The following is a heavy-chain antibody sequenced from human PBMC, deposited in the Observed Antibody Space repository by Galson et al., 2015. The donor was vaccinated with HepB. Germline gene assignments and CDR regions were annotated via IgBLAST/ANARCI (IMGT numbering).Heavy chain of an antibody. CDR2: INPSGGST. CDR3: ARVFASSSGYYPAGY. CDR1: GGTFSSYA. J-gene: IGHJ4*02. Sequence: SVKVSCKASGGTFSSYAISWVRQAPGQGLEWMGIINPSGGSTSYAQKFQGRVTMTRDTSTSTVYMELSSLRSEDTAVYYCARVFASSSGYYPAGYWGQGTLVTVSS. D-gene: IGHD3-22*01. V-gene: IGHV1-46*01.